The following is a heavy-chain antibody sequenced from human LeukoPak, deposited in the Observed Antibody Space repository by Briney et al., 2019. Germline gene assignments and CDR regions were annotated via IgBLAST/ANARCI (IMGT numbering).Heavy chain of an antibody. CDR2: IKQDGSEK. Sequence: PGGSLRLSCAASGFTFSDYWMSWVRQAPGKGLEWVANIKQDGSEKYYVDSVKGRFTISRDNAKNSLYLQMNSLRVEDTAVYYCAREVVVVPDYYYYGLDVWGQGTTVTVSS. J-gene: IGHJ6*02. D-gene: IGHD2-2*01. CDR1: GFTFSDYW. V-gene: IGHV3-7*03. CDR3: AREVVVVPDYYYYGLDV.